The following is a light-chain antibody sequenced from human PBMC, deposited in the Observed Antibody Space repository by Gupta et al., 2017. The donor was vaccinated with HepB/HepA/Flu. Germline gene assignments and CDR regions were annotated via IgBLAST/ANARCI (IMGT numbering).Light chain of an antibody. V-gene: IGLV3-1*01. CDR2: QDN. J-gene: IGLJ2*01. Sequence: SYELIQSPSVSVSPGQTATITCSGEKLGDKYACWYQQRPGQSPLLVIYQDNKRPSEIPERFSGSNSGNTATPTITGTQAMDEADYYCQAWDRNTVVFGGGTKLTVL. CDR3: QAWDRNTVV. CDR1: KLGDKY.